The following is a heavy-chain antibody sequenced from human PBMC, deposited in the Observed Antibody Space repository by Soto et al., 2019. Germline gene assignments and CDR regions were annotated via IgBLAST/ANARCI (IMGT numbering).Heavy chain of an antibody. V-gene: IGHV3-23*01. CDR2: ISGSGGST. CDR1: GFTLRTYA. CDR3: ANQRRRDILTGLNY. Sequence: PGGSLRLSCAASGFTLRTYAMSWVRQAPGKGLEWVSAISGSGGSTYYADSVKGRFTISKDNTKTTLYLQMISLRAEDTAVYYCANQRRRDILTGLNYWGQGTLVTVSS. D-gene: IGHD3-9*01. J-gene: IGHJ4*02.